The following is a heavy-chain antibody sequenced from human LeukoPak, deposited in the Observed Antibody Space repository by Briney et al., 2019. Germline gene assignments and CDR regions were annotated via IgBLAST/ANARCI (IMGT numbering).Heavy chain of an antibody. CDR1: GYTFTGYY. CDR3: ARIVVVPAAIPASNDFDY. D-gene: IGHD2-2*02. V-gene: IGHV1-2*02. J-gene: IGHJ4*02. CDR2: INPNSGGT. Sequence: AASVKVSCKVSGYTFTGYYMHWVRQAPGQGLEWMGWINPNSGGTNYAQKFQGRVTMTRDTSISTAYMELSRLRSDDTAVYYCARIVVVPAAIPASNDFDYWGQGTLVTVSS.